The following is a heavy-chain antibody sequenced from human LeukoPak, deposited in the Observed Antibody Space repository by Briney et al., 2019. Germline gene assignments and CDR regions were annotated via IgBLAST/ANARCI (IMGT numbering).Heavy chain of an antibody. D-gene: IGHD1-26*01. CDR2: INHSGST. V-gene: IGHV4-34*01. Sequence: SETLSLTCAGYGGSFSGYYWSWIRQPPGKGLEWIGEINHSGSTNYNPSLKSRVTISVDTSKNQFSLKLSSVTAADTAVYYCARVPVWVLVVGAREAFDIWGQGTMVTVSS. CDR3: ARVPVWVLVVGAREAFDI. CDR1: GGSFSGYY. J-gene: IGHJ3*02.